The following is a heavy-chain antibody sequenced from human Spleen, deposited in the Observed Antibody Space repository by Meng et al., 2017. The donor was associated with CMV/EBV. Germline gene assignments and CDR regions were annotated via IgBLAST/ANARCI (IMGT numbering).Heavy chain of an antibody. V-gene: IGHV4-34*01. CDR3: ARSPMDFYGIFGVPTTFDF. D-gene: IGHD3-3*01. CDR2: INHSGST. J-gene: IGHJ4*01. Sequence: WVRQPPGKGLEWIGEINHSGSTNYNPSLKSRVSMSVDTSKSQFSLKLNSVTAADTAVYFCARSPMDFYGIFGVPTTFDFWGHGTPVTVSS.